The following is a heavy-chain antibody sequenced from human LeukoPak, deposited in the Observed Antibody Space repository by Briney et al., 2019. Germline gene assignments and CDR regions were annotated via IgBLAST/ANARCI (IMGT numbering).Heavy chain of an antibody. Sequence: PGGSLRLSCAASGFTFDDYAMHWVRQAPGKGLEWVSGISWNSGSIGYADSVKGRFTISRDNAKNSLYLQMNSRRAEDTALYYCAKDNRPSYYGSGSYYTNWFDPWGQGTLVTVSS. CDR2: ISWNSGSI. D-gene: IGHD3-10*01. CDR3: AKDNRPSYYGSGSYYTNWFDP. CDR1: GFTFDDYA. J-gene: IGHJ5*02. V-gene: IGHV3-9*01.